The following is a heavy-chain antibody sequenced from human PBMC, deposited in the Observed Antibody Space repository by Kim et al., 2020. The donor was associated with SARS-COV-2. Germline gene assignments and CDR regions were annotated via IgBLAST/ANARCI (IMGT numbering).Heavy chain of an antibody. J-gene: IGHJ6*02. CDR2: ISAYNGNT. Sequence: ASVKVSCKASGYTFTSYGISWVRQAPGQGLEWMGWISAYNGNTNYAQKLQGRVTMTTDTSTSTAYMELRSLRSDDTAVYYCARDPGVGYNWNYRSAQDYGMDVWGQGTTVTVSS. CDR1: GYTFTSYG. V-gene: IGHV1-18*04. CDR3: ARDPGVGYNWNYRSAQDYGMDV. D-gene: IGHD1-7*01.